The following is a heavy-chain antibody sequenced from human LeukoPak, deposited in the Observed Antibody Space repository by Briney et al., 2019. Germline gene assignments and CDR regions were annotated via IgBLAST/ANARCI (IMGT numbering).Heavy chain of an antibody. V-gene: IGHV4-39*01. J-gene: IGHJ4*02. CDR3: ARLRYDILTGCFDY. CDR2: VSNSGSK. Sequence: PSETLSLTCTVSGGSISSSSYYWGWIRQSPGKGLEWIGSVSNSGSKHYNPSLKSRVTVFVDTSKNQFSLRLSSVTVADTAVYYCARLRYDILTGCFDYWGQGTLVTVSS. D-gene: IGHD3-9*01. CDR1: GGSISSSSYY.